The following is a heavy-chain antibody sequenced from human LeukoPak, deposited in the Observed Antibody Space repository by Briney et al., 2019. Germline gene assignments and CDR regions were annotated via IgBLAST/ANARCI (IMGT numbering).Heavy chain of an antibody. J-gene: IGHJ4*02. D-gene: IGHD2-2*01. Sequence: PGGSLRLSCAAAGFTFSTYSMDWVRQTPGKGLEWLSHISTSSDTIYYADSVKGRFTISRDNAKNSLYLQMNSLRAEDTAVFYCARGYCSRTSCEDFDYWGQGTLVTVSS. V-gene: IGHV3-48*04. CDR2: ISTSSDTI. CDR3: ARGYCSRTSCEDFDY. CDR1: GFTFSTYS.